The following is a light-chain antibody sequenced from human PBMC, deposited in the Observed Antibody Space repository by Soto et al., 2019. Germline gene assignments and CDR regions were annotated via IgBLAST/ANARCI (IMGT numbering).Light chain of an antibody. CDR1: SSNIGSNY. Sequence: QSVLTQPPSASGTPGQRVTISCSGSSSNIGSNYVYWYQQLPGTAPKLLIYRNNQRPSGVPDRFSGSKSGTSASLAISGLRSGDEADYSCAAWDDSLSGYVFGTGTKLTVL. CDR2: RNN. V-gene: IGLV1-47*01. J-gene: IGLJ1*01. CDR3: AAWDDSLSGYV.